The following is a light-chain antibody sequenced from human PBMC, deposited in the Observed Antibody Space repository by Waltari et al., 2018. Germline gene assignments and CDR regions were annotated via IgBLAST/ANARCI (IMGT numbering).Light chain of an antibody. CDR3: QQSYITPCT. Sequence: DIQMTQSPSSLSASVGDRVTITCRASQSISSYLNWYQQKPGKAPKLLIYAASSLQSGVPSRLSGSGSGTDFTLTISSLQPEDFATYYCQQSYITPCTFGQGTKLEIK. J-gene: IGKJ2*02. CDR1: QSISSY. CDR2: AAS. V-gene: IGKV1-39*01.